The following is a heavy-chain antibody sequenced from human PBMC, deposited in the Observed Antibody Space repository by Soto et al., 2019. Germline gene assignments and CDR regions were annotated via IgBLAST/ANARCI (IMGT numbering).Heavy chain of an antibody. CDR2: INSSGST. V-gene: IGHV4-39*01. CDR1: GGSFGSSAYY. CDR3: SRRAPEGFDP. Sequence: SETLSLTCTVSGGSFGSSAYYWGWIRRAPGKGLEWIGSINSSGSTFSNPSLKSRVTLSVDTSKNQFSLKLTSVTAADTAPYYCSRRAPEGFDPWGQGTLVTVSS. J-gene: IGHJ5*02.